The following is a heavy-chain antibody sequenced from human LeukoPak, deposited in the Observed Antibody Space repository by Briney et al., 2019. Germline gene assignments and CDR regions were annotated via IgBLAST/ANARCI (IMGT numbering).Heavy chain of an antibody. CDR3: AHSHTTMWFGEPQPYYFDY. Sequence: SGPTLVNPTQTLTLTCTFSGFSLSTSGVGVGWIRQPPGKALESLALIYWNDDKRYSPSLKSRLTITKDTSKNQVVLTMTNMDPVDTATYYCAHSHTTMWFGEPQPYYFDYWGQGTLVTVSS. J-gene: IGHJ4*02. CDR1: GFSLSTSGVG. V-gene: IGHV2-5*01. D-gene: IGHD3-10*01. CDR2: IYWNDDK.